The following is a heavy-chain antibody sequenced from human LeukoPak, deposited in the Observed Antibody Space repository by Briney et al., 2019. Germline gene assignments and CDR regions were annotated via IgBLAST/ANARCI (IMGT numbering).Heavy chain of an antibody. CDR2: ISSSSSYI. J-gene: IGHJ4*02. CDR1: GFTFSSYS. V-gene: IGHV3-21*01. Sequence: GGSLRLSCAASGFTFSSYSMNWVRQAPGKGLEWVSSISSSSSYIYYADSVKGRFTISRDNAKNSLFLQMDSLRAEDTAMYYCARDARYSSSSPFDSWGQGTLVTVSS. D-gene: IGHD6-6*01. CDR3: ARDARYSSSSPFDS.